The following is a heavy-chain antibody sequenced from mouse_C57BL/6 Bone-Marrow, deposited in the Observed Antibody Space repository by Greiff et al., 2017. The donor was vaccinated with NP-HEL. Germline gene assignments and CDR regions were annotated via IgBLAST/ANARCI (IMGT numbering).Heavy chain of an antibody. CDR2: INPNYGTT. Sequence: VQLKQSGPELVKPGASVKISCKASGYSFTDSNMNWVKQSNGKSLEWLGVINPNYGTTSYNQKFKGKATLTVDQSSSTAYMQLNSLTSDDSAVYYCARYYYSNYGYAMDYWGQGTSVTVSS. D-gene: IGHD2-5*01. J-gene: IGHJ4*01. CDR1: GYSFTDSN. CDR3: ARYYYSNYGYAMDY. V-gene: IGHV1-39*01.